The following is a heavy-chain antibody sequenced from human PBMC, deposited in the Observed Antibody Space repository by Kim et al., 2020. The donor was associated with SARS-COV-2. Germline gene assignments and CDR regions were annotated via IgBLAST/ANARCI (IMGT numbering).Heavy chain of an antibody. D-gene: IGHD1-26*01. CDR3: ARVCFIVGTFYFDY. J-gene: IGHJ4*02. Sequence: YNPSLKSRVTISVDTSKNQFSLKLSSVTAADTAVYYCARVCFIVGTFYFDYWGQGTLVTVSS. V-gene: IGHV4-31*02.